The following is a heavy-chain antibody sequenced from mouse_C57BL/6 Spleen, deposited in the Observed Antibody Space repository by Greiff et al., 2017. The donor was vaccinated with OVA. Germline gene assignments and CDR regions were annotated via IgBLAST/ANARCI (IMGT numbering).Heavy chain of an antibody. CDR3: ARRIYYYGSSYGGYAMDY. CDR1: GFTFSSYT. D-gene: IGHD1-1*01. CDR2: ISGGGGNT. V-gene: IGHV5-9*01. Sequence: EVQRVESGGGLVKPGGSLKLSCAASGFTFSSYTMSWVRQTPEKRLEWVATISGGGGNTYYPDSVKGRFTISRDNAKNTLYLQMSSLRSEDTALYYCARRIYYYGSSYGGYAMDYWGQGTSVTVSS. J-gene: IGHJ4*01.